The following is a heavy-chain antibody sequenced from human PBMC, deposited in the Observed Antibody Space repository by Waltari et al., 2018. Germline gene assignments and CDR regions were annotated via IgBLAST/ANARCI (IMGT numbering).Heavy chain of an antibody. CDR3: ARRVRHLSGGMIVGAFDI. V-gene: IGHV4-39*07. D-gene: IGHD3-16*02. J-gene: IGHJ3*02. CDR2: IFFSRCT. CDR1: GGPISSSSYY. Sequence: QLQLQESGPGLVKPPETLSLTCTVSGGPISSSSYYWGWHRQPPGKRLVWIWNIFFSRCTYYNPDLNSLVTNAVNTSKNQFTMKLSTVTAAETAVYYCARRVRHLSGGMIVGAFDIWGQGTMVTVSS.